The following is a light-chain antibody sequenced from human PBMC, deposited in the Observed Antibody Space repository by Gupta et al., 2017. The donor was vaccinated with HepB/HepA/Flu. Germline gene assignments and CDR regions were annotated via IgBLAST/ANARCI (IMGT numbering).Light chain of an antibody. Sequence: QSALTQPRSVSGSPGPSVTISCTGTSSDVGGYNYVSWYQQHPGKAPKLMIYDVSKRPSGVPDRFSGSKSGNTASLTISGLQAEDEADYYCCSYAGSVVFGGGTKLTVL. CDR3: CSYAGSVV. CDR2: DVS. J-gene: IGLJ2*01. CDR1: SSDVGGYNY. V-gene: IGLV2-11*01.